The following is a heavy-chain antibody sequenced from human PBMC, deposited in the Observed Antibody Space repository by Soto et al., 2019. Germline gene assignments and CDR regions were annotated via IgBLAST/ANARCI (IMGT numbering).Heavy chain of an antibody. J-gene: IGHJ6*02. V-gene: IGHV3-23*01. CDR1: GFTFSSYA. CDR2: ISGSGGST. Sequence: PGGSLRLSCAASGFTFSSYAMSWVRQAPGKGLEWVSAISGSGGSTYYADSVKGRFTISRDNSENTLYLQMNSLRAEDTAVYYCAKDRTYYYDSISSNYGMDVWGQGTTVTVSS. D-gene: IGHD3-22*01. CDR3: AKDRTYYYDSISSNYGMDV.